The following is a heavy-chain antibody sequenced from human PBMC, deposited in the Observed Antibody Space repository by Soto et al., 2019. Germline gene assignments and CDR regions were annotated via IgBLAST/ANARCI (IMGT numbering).Heavy chain of an antibody. V-gene: IGHV4-30-4*01. Sequence: TSETLSLTCTVSGGSISSGDYYWSWIRQPPGKGLEWIGYIYYSGGTYYNPSLKSRVTISVDTSKNQFSLKLSSVTAADTAVYYCVIEALITTVSWFDLRGPATLVTLSS. CDR1: GGSISSGDYY. CDR3: VIEALITTVSWFDL. D-gene: IGHD3-22*01. J-gene: IGHJ5*02. CDR2: IYYSGGT.